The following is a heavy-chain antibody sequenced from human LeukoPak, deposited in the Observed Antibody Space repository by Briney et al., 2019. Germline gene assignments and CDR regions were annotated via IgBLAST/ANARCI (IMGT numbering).Heavy chain of an antibody. CDR1: DDSITVYY. D-gene: IGHD1-1*01. Sequence: SETLSLTCSVSDDSITVYYWTWIRQPPGKGLEWIGYVDHTGSTNFNPSLNGRVSISRDTTKNLFSLRLRSVTAADTAVYFCARGRVSSSTWYSTYYYYFYMDVWGKGTTVTVSS. CDR3: ARGRVSSSTWYSTYYYYFYMDV. CDR2: VDHTGST. V-gene: IGHV4-59*01. J-gene: IGHJ6*03.